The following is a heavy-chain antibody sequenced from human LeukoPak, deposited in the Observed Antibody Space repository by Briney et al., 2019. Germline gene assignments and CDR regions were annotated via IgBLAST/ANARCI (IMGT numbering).Heavy chain of an antibody. V-gene: IGHV1-8*03. CDR2: MNPNSGNT. CDR3: AKERVDWRYFDY. D-gene: IGHD3-9*01. Sequence: ASVKVSCKASGYTFTSYDINWVRQATGQGLEWMGWMNPNSGNTGYAQKFQGRVTITRNTSISTAYMELSSLRSEDTAVYYCAKERVDWRYFDYWGQGTLVTVSS. CDR1: GYTFTSYD. J-gene: IGHJ4*02.